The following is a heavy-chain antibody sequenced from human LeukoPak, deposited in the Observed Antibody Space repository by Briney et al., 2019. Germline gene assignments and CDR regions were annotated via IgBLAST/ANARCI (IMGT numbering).Heavy chain of an antibody. Sequence: QPGGSLRLSCAASGFTVSSNYMSWVRQAPGKGLEWVSVIYSGGSTYYADSVKGRFTISRDNSKNTLYLQMNSLRAEDTAVYYCAKAPTRDLWAHFDYWGQGTLVTVSS. CDR1: GFTVSSNY. D-gene: IGHD5-12*01. V-gene: IGHV3-53*01. J-gene: IGHJ4*02. CDR2: IYSGGST. CDR3: AKAPTRDLWAHFDY.